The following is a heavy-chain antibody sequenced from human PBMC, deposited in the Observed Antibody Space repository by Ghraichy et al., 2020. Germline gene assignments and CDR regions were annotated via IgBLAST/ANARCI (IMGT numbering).Heavy chain of an antibody. D-gene: IGHD3-22*01. CDR2: ISGSGGST. V-gene: IGHV3-23*01. J-gene: IGHJ4*02. Sequence: GGSLRLSCAASGFTFSSYAMSWVRQAPGKGLEWVSAISGSGGSTYYADSVKGRFTISRDNSKNTLYLQMNSLRAEDTAVYYCAKDTALTPSSGYYLGAFDYWGQGTLVTVSS. CDR1: GFTFSSYA. CDR3: AKDTALTPSSGYYLGAFDY.